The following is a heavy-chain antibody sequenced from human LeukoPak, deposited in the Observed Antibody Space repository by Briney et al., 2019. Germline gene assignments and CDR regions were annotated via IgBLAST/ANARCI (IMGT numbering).Heavy chain of an antibody. V-gene: IGHV4-34*01. CDR1: GGSFSGYY. J-gene: IGHJ4*02. CDR3: ARAKGLSWSHLPYYFDY. CDR2: ISHSGST. D-gene: IGHD6-13*01. Sequence: SETLSLTCAVYGGSFSGYYWSWIRQPPGKGLEWIGEISHSGSTNYNPSLKSRVTISVDTSKNQFSLKLSSVTAADTAVYYCARAKGLSWSHLPYYFDYWGQGTLVTVSS.